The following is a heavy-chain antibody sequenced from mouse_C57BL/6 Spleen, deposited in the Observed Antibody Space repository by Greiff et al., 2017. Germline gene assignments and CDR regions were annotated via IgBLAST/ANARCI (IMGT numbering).Heavy chain of an antibody. J-gene: IGHJ2*01. CDR2: IDPSDSET. CDR3: ARGITTVVAPFDY. D-gene: IGHD1-1*01. CDR1: GYTFTSYW. Sequence: QVQLQQPGAELVRPGSSVKLSCKASGYTFTSYWMHWVKQRPIQGLEWIGNIDPSDSETHYNQKFKDKATLTVDKSSSTAYMQLSSLTSEDSAVYYCARGITTVVAPFDYGGQGTTLTVSS. V-gene: IGHV1-52*01.